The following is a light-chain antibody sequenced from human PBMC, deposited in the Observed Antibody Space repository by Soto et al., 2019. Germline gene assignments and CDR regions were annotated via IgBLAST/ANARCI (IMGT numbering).Light chain of an antibody. V-gene: IGKV1-27*01. Sequence: DSQMTQSPSSLSASVGDRVTITCRTSQDISNYLAWYQQKPGKVPKLLIYAASTVQSGFPSRFRGGGSVTDFSLTISSLQPEDVAHYYCQNDNSATHTFGGGTKVEIQ. CDR2: AAS. CDR1: QDISNY. J-gene: IGKJ4*01. CDR3: QNDNSATHT.